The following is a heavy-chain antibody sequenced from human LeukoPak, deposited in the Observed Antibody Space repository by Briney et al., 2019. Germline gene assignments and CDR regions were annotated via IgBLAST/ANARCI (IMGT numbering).Heavy chain of an antibody. CDR2: INWNGGST. Sequence: PGGSLRLSCVASGFTFDDYGMSWVRQAPGKGLEWASGINWNGGSTGYADSVKGRFTISRDNAKNSLYLQMNSLRAEDTAVYYCAELGITMIGGVWGKGTTVTISS. V-gene: IGHV3-20*04. CDR1: GFTFDDYG. J-gene: IGHJ6*04. D-gene: IGHD3-10*02. CDR3: AELGITMIGGV.